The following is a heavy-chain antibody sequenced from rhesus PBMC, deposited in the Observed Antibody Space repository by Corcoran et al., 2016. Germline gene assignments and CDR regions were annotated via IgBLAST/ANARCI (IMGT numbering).Heavy chain of an antibody. CDR2: ISGISWNT. V-gene: IGHV4-173*01. J-gene: IGHJ4*01. Sequence: QLQLQESGPGLVKPSETLSLTCAVSGGSISANWWTWIRQPPGKGLEWIGRISGISWNTRYSPSPKSLLTISTDTAKNQFSLKLSSVTAADTAVYYWALPGNNVAFDYWGQGVLVTVSS. CDR3: ALPGNNVAFDY. CDR1: GGSISANW. D-gene: IGHD1-20*01.